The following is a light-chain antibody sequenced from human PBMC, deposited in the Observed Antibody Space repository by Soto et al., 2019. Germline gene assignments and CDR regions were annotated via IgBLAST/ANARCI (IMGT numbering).Light chain of an antibody. CDR2: AAS. CDR1: QSIRND. CDR3: LHQNSYLALS. Sequence: DIQMTQFPSSLSASVGDRVTITCRASQSIRNDLGWYQQKSGKAPKRLIYAASTLQTGVPSRFSGSGSGREFTLTISSLQPEDFATYYCLHQNSYLALSFGGGTKVE. J-gene: IGKJ4*01. V-gene: IGKV1-17*01.